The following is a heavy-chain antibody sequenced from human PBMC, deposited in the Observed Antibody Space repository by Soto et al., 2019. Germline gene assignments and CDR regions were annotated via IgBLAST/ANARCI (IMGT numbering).Heavy chain of an antibody. CDR1: GFTFSKYA. CDR2: VSYDGSNK. CDR3: AKDTYYYDRSGYYTYDH. D-gene: IGHD3-22*01. Sequence: PGGSLRLSCAASGFTFSKYAMTWARQAPGKGLEWVASVSYDGSNKHYADSVKGRFTISRDNSRNTLDLQMNSLRAEDTAVYYCAKDTYYYDRSGYYTYDHWGQGTQVTVS. J-gene: IGHJ4*02. V-gene: IGHV3-30*18.